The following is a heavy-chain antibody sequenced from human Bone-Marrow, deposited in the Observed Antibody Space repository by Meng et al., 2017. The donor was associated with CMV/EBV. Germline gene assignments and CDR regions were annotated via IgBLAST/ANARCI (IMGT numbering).Heavy chain of an antibody. CDR1: GVSISTHY. CDR3: AERGGGY. J-gene: IGHJ4*02. D-gene: IGHD1-1*01. V-gene: IGHV4-59*11. Sequence: QAQRQQSGPGLVKPSETLSLTCRVSGVSISTHYWSWIRQTPGKGLEWIASIHYTGRADYSHSLKSRVTLSVDTSDSQLSLKLSSVTTADTAMYYCAERGGGYWGQGILVTVSS. CDR2: IHYTGRA.